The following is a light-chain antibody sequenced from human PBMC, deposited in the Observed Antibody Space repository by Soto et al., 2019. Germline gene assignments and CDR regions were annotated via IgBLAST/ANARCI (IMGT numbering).Light chain of an antibody. CDR3: HTWGGSIHV. Sequence: QPVLTQSPSASASLGASVKLTCTLSSEHSSYVIAWHQQQPEKGPRYLMRLNLDGSHIKGDGIPDRFSGSSSGAERYLTISSLQSEDEADYYCHTWGGSIHVFGGGTKVTVL. CDR1: SEHSSYV. CDR2: LNLDGSH. J-gene: IGLJ2*01. V-gene: IGLV4-69*01.